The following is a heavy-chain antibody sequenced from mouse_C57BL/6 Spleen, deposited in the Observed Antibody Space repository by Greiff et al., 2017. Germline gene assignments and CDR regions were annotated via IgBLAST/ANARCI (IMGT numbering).Heavy chain of an antibody. D-gene: IGHD2-4*01. CDR2: INPSRGYT. J-gene: IGHJ4*01. CDR3: VVGDYDGIYYAMDD. CDR1: GYTFTIYW. V-gene: IGHV1-7*01. Sequence: VQLQQSGAELAKPGASVKLSCKASGYTFTIYWLHWVKQRPGQGLEWIGYINPSRGYTKYTQKFKDKATLTADKSSSTAYMQLSSLTYEYSAVYYCVVGDYDGIYYAMDDWGQGTSVTVSS.